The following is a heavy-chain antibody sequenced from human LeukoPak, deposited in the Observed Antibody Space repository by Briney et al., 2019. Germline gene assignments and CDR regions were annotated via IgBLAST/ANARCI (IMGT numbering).Heavy chain of an antibody. Sequence: ASVKVSCKVSGYTLTELSMHWVRQAPGKGLEWMGGFDPEDGETIYAQKFQGRVTMTEDTSTDTAYMDLSSLRSEDTAFYYCAVPAVADRYYFDYWGQGTLVTVSS. CDR2: FDPEDGET. V-gene: IGHV1-24*01. CDR3: AVPAVADRYYFDY. J-gene: IGHJ4*02. CDR1: GYTLTELS. D-gene: IGHD6-19*01.